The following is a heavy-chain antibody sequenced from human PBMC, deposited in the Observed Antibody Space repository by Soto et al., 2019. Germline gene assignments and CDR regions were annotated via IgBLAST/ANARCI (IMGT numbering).Heavy chain of an antibody. Sequence: ASVKVSCKVSGYTLTELSMHWVRQAPGKGLEWMGIINPSGGSTSYAQKFQGRVTMTRDTSTSTVYMELSSLRSEDTAVYYCARDSRYYDSSGHNPTSMDVWGQGTTVTVSS. CDR3: ARDSRYYDSSGHNPTSMDV. V-gene: IGHV1-46*01. D-gene: IGHD3-22*01. CDR1: GYTLTELS. J-gene: IGHJ6*02. CDR2: INPSGGST.